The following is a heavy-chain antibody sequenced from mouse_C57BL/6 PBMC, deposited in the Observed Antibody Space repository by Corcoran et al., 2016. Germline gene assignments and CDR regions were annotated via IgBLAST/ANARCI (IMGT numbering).Heavy chain of an antibody. Sequence: EVQLQQSGPELVKPGASVKISCKASGYTFTDYYMNWVKQSHGKSLEWIGDINPNNGGTSYNQKFKGKATLTVDKSSSTAYMELRSLTSEDSAVYYCASEGDGYYPLDYWGQGTSVTVSS. CDR1: GYTFTDYY. CDR3: ASEGDGYYPLDY. V-gene: IGHV1-26*01. J-gene: IGHJ4*01. CDR2: INPNNGGT. D-gene: IGHD2-3*01.